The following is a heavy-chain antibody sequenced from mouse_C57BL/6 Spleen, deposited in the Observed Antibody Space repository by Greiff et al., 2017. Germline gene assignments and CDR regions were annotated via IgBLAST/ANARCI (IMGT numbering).Heavy chain of an antibody. Sequence: QVQLQQPGAELVKPGASVKMSCKASGYTFTSYWITWVKQRPGQGLEWIGDIYPGSGSTTYNEKFKSKATLTVDTSSSTAYMQLSSLTSEDTAIYYCARESYYLYGYWGQGTSVTVSS. V-gene: IGHV1-55*01. CDR2: IYPGSGST. D-gene: IGHD2-10*01. CDR1: GYTFTSYW. J-gene: IGHJ4*01. CDR3: ARESYYLYGY.